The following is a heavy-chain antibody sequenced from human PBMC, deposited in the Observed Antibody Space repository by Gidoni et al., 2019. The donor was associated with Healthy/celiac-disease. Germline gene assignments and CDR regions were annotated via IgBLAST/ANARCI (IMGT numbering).Heavy chain of an antibody. CDR3: AREWNYYDSSGYRVPAWYFDL. D-gene: IGHD3-22*01. J-gene: IGHJ2*01. Sequence: QVQLVESGGALVKPGGSLSLSCAASGFTFSDYYMSWIRQAPGKGLEWVSYISSSSSYTNYADSVKGRFTISRDNAKNSLYLQMNSLRAEDTAVYYCAREWNYYDSSGYRVPAWYFDLWGRGTLVTVSS. V-gene: IGHV3-11*06. CDR1: GFTFSDYY. CDR2: ISSSSSYT.